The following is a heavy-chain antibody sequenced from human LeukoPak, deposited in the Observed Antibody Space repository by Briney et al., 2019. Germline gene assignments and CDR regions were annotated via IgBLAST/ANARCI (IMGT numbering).Heavy chain of an antibody. J-gene: IGHJ4*02. D-gene: IGHD3-22*01. CDR3: ARDATARTDYYDSSGRTKFDY. CDR2: INWNGGTT. Sequence: PGGSLRLSCAASGFIFDDYGMSWVRQAPGKGLELVSGINWNGGTTVYADSVKGRFTISRDNAKNSLYLQMNSLRVEDTALYYCARDATARTDYYDSSGRTKFDYWGQGTLVTVSS. V-gene: IGHV3-20*04. CDR1: GFIFDDYG.